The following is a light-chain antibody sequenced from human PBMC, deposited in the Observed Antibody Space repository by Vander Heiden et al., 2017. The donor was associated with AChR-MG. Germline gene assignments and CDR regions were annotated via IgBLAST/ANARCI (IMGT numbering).Light chain of an antibody. CDR3: SSYTSSSTYV. J-gene: IGLJ1*01. Sequence: QSALTQPASGSGSPGQSITISCTGRSSDVDDYKYVSWYQQHPGKAPKLIIYAVTNRPAGVSTRFAGSKSGSTASLTISGLQAEDEADYFCSSYTSSSTYVFGTGTKVTVL. CDR2: AVT. CDR1: SSDVDDYKY. V-gene: IGLV2-14*03.